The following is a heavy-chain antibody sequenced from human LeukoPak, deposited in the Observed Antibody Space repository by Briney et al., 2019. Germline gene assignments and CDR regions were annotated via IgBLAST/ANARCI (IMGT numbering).Heavy chain of an antibody. V-gene: IGHV3-48*04. CDR3: AIPPLSGTGSSRPLAEIDV. D-gene: IGHD3-10*01. CDR1: AFSLSAYN. CDR2: ISHTGSTM. J-gene: IGHJ6*02. Sequence: PGGSLRLSCAASAFSLSAYNMNWVRQAPGKGLEWVSYISHTGSTMSYADSVKGRFTISRDNARNSLHLQMNSLRAEDTAVYYCAIPPLSGTGSSRPLAEIDVWGQGTTVTVSS.